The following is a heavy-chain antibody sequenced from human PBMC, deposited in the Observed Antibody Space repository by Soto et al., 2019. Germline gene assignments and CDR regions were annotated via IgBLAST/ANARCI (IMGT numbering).Heavy chain of an antibody. J-gene: IGHJ6*02. D-gene: IGHD2-8*01. CDR3: ARQRDIVLMVYAIPDYYYYYGMDV. CDR2: ISAYNGNT. V-gene: IGHV1-18*04. Sequence: QVQLVQSGAEVKKPGASVKVSCKASGYTFTSYGISWVRQAPGQGLEWMGWISAYNGNTNYAQKLQGRVTMTTDTSTSTAYIELRSLRSDDTAVYYCARQRDIVLMVYAIPDYYYYYGMDVCGQGTTVTVSS. CDR1: GYTFTSYG.